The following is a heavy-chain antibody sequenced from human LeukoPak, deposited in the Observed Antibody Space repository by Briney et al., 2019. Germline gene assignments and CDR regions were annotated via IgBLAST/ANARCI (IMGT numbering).Heavy chain of an antibody. V-gene: IGHV1-69*13. J-gene: IGHJ4*02. CDR3: ARDLVPRGYSYGFFDY. D-gene: IGHD5-18*01. Sequence: SVKVSCKASGYTFTGYYMHWVRQAPGQGLEWMGGIIPIFGTANYAQKFQGRVTITADESTSTAYMELSSLRSEDTAVYYCARDLVPRGYSYGFFDYWGQGTLVTVSS. CDR2: IIPIFGTA. CDR1: GYTFTGYY.